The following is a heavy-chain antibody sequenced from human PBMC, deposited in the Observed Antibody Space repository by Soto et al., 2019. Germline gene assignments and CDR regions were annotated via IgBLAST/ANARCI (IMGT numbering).Heavy chain of an antibody. Sequence: SVKVSCKPAGYTFTSYDITWVRQATGQGLEWMGWMNPNSGNTGYAQKFQGRVTMTSNTSISTAYMELSSLRSEDTAVYYCARWGHYSIECYYYYGMDVWGQGTTVTVSS. J-gene: IGHJ6*02. V-gene: IGHV1-8*01. CDR3: ARWGHYSIECYYYYGMDV. D-gene: IGHD4-4*01. CDR2: MNPNSGNT. CDR1: GYTFTSYD.